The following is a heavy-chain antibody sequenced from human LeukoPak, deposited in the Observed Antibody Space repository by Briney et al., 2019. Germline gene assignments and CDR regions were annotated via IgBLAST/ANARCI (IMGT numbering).Heavy chain of an antibody. CDR1: GASISSSSYY. J-gene: IGHJ5*02. V-gene: IGHV4-39*01. Sequence: SETLSLTCTVSGASISSSSYYWGWIRQPPGKGLEWIGSIYYSGSTHYNPSLKSRVTIPVDTSNNQLSLKLSSVTAADTAVYYCARWSGFLYNWFDPWGQGTLVTVSS. CDR2: IYYSGST. CDR3: ARWSGFLYNWFDP. D-gene: IGHD3-3*01.